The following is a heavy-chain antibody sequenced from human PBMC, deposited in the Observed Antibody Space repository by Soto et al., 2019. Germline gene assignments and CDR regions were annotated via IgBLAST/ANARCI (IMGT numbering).Heavy chain of an antibody. J-gene: IGHJ4*02. CDR2: IYYSGST. V-gene: IGHV4-59*01. CDR1: GGSISSYY. D-gene: IGHD6-13*01. Sequence: SETLSLTCTVSGGSISSYYWSWIGQPPGKGLEWIGYIYYSGSTNYNPSLKSRVTMSVDTSKNQFSLKLSSVTAADTAVYYCARANRVRSWLSYWGQGTLVTVSS. CDR3: ARANRVRSWLSY.